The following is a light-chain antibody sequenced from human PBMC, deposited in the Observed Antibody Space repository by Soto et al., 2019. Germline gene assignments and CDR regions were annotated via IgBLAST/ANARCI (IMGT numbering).Light chain of an antibody. CDR3: SSYAGSNNLV. V-gene: IGLV2-11*01. CDR2: DVT. Sequence: QSALTQPRSVSGSPGQSVTISCTGTNSDVGGYNSVSWYQHHPGKAPKLLISDVTKRPSWVPDRFSGSKSGSTASLTISELQAEDEADYYCSSYAGSNNLVFGGGTKLTVL. CDR1: NSDVGGYNS. J-gene: IGLJ2*01.